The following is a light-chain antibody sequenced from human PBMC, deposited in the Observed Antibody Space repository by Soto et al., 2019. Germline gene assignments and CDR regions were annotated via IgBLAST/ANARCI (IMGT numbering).Light chain of an antibody. CDR3: TSRATSPTLGV. CDR2: DVS. J-gene: IGLJ3*02. V-gene: IGLV2-14*03. CDR1: STDVGGYDR. Sequence: QCALTQPASVSGSPGQSITISCTGTSTDVGGYDRVSWYQQHPGKAPKLLIYDVSTRPSGVSNRFSGSKSGNTASLTISGLQTEDEADYYCTSRATSPTLGVFGGGTKLTVL.